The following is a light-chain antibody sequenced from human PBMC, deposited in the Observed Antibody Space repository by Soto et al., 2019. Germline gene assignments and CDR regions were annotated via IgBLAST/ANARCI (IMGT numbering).Light chain of an antibody. Sequence: EIVSTQSPGTLSLSPGERATLSCRASQSVSSSYLAWYQQKPGQAPRLLIYGASTRATGIPARFSGSGSGTDFTLTISSLQPDDFATYYCQQYMSYSFGQGTKVDIK. CDR2: GAS. CDR3: QQYMSYS. J-gene: IGKJ1*01. CDR1: QSVSSSY. V-gene: IGKV3-20*01.